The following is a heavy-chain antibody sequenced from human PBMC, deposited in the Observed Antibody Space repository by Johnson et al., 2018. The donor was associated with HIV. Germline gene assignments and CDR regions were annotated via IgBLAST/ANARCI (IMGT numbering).Heavy chain of an antibody. J-gene: IGHJ3*02. CDR1: GFTFDDYA. Sequence: VRLVESGGGLVQPGRSLRLSCAASGFTFDDYAMHWVRQAPGKGLEWVSGISWNSGSIGYADSVKGRFTISRDNAKNSLYLQMNSLRAEDTALYYCAKDILPLTSGSFQLDAFDIWGQGTVVTVSS. CDR2: ISWNSGSI. V-gene: IGHV3-9*01. D-gene: IGHD2-15*01. CDR3: AKDILPLTSGSFQLDAFDI.